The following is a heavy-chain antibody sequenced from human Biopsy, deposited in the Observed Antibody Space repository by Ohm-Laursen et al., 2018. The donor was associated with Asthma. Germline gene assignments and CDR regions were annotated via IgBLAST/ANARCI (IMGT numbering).Heavy chain of an antibody. V-gene: IGHV1-18*01. CDR1: GYTSNSAG. CDR2: ISVYNGNT. Sequence: ASVKVSCKTSGYTSNSAGITWVRQAPGQGLEWMGWISVYNGNTKVAQKLQDRVAMITDTSTSTAYMELRSLRSDDTAVYFCARAVDYSHYYGIDVWGQGTTVTVS. D-gene: IGHD3-10*01. CDR3: ARAVDYSHYYGIDV. J-gene: IGHJ6*02.